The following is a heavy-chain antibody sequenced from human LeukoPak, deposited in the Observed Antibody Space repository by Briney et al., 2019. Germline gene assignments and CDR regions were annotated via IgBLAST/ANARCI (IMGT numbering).Heavy chain of an antibody. CDR1: GGTFSSYA. CDR2: IIPIFGTA. V-gene: IGHV1-69*05. J-gene: IGHJ4*02. D-gene: IGHD2/OR15-2a*01. CDR3: ATDFYFSGRKSVRD. Sequence: PVKVSCKASGGTFSSYAISWVRQAPGQGLEWMGGIIPIFGTANYAQKFQGRVTITTDESTSTAYMELSSLRSEDTAVYYCATDFYFSGRKSVRDWGQGTLVTVSS.